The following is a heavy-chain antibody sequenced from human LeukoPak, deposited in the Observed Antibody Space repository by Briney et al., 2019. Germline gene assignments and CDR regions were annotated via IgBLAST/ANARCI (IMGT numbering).Heavy chain of an antibody. D-gene: IGHD6-19*01. CDR2: IYYSGNT. CDR3: ARDGPQWLVAFDY. J-gene: IGHJ4*02. V-gene: IGHV4-59*01. Sequence: SEPLSLTCTISGGPFSSYYWSWVRQSPGKGLEWLGNIYYSGNTIYNPPLKRRVTISVDASKKQFSLKLRSVTAADTAVYYCARDGPQWLVAFDYWGQGALVTVSS. CDR1: GGPFSSYY.